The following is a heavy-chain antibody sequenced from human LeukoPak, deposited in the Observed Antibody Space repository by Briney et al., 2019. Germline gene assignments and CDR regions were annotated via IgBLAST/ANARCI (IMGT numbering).Heavy chain of an antibody. V-gene: IGHV3-7*01. J-gene: IGHJ4*02. CDR2: IKQDGSEK. CDR1: GFTFSTYW. Sequence: GESLRLSCAVSGFTFSTYWMSWVRQAPGKGLEWVANIKQDGSEKYYVDSVKGRFTISRDNAKNSLYLQMNSLRAEDTAVYYCARDRNNWNLKEWSYWGQGTLVTVSS. D-gene: IGHD1-7*01. CDR3: ARDRNNWNLKEWSY.